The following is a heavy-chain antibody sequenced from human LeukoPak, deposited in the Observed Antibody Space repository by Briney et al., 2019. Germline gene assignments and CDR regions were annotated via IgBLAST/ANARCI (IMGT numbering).Heavy chain of an antibody. CDR2: ITYGGTT. V-gene: IGHV4-39*01. CDR1: GGSIRSSDYC. J-gene: IGHJ4*02. Sequence: PSETLSLTCFVSGGSIRSSDYCWSWIRQPPGKEVEWSATITYGGTTYYNPSLQSQVTISVDTSKNQFSLRLNSVTAADTAVYFCARYVVYGSGKYYFDYWGQGSLVTVSS. D-gene: IGHD3-10*01. CDR3: ARYVVYGSGKYYFDY.